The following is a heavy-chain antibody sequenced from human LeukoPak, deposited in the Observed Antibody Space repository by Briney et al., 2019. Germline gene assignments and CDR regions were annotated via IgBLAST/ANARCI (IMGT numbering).Heavy chain of an antibody. CDR2: IYYSGST. CDR3: ARLTRVVVPAYYFDY. J-gene: IGHJ4*02. D-gene: IGHD2-2*01. V-gene: IGHV4-39*01. CDR1: GGSISSSSYY. Sequence: SETLSLTRTVSGGSISSSSYYWGWIRQPPGKGLEWIGSIYYSGSTYYNPSLKSRVTISVDTSKNQFSLKLSSVTAADTAVYYCARLTRVVVPAYYFDYWGQGTLVTVSS.